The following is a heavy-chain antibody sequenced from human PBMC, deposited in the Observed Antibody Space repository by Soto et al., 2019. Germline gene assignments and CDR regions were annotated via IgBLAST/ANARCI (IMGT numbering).Heavy chain of an antibody. Sequence: GGSLRLSCAASGFTFSHAWMSWVRQAPGKGLEWVGRIKSKTDGETKDYGAPVRGRFTISRDDSKDTLYLQMNSLRIEDTAVYYCCVVKRRDQYSTSGYWFDPWGPGTLVTVSS. CDR2: IKSKTDGETK. CDR3: CVVKRRDQYSTSGYWFDP. V-gene: IGHV3-15*01. D-gene: IGHD2-15*01. CDR1: GFTFSHAW. J-gene: IGHJ5*02.